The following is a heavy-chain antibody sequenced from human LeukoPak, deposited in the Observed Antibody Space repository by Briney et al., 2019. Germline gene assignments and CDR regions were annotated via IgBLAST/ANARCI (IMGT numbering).Heavy chain of an antibody. D-gene: IGHD5-12*01. CDR3: AKDLREVAIMGYFDY. CDR1: GVTFSSYA. J-gene: IGHJ4*02. Sequence: PGGSLRLSCAASGVTFSSYAMSWVRQAPGKGLEWVSVISGSGDSTYYADSVKGRFTISRDNSKNTLYLQMHSLRAEDTAVYYCAKDLREVAIMGYFDYWGQGTLVTVSS. CDR2: ISGSGDST. V-gene: IGHV3-23*01.